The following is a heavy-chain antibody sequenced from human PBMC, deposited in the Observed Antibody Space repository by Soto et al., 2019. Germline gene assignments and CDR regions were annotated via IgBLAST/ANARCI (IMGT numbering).Heavy chain of an antibody. CDR2: INPNSGGT. J-gene: IGHJ4*02. CDR1: GYTFTGYY. CDR3: ARSGVVVVPGALGAYYFDY. V-gene: IGHV1-2*04. Sequence: ASVKVSCKASGYTFTGYYMHWVRQAPGQGLEWMGWINPNSGGTNYAQKFQGWVTMTRDTSISTAYMELSRLRSDDTAVYYCARSGVVVVPGALGAYYFDYWGQGTLVTVSS. D-gene: IGHD2-2*01.